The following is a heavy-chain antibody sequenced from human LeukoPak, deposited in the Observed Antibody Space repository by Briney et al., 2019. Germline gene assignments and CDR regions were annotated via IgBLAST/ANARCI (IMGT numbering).Heavy chain of an antibody. V-gene: IGHV3-30*02. D-gene: IGHD3-22*01. J-gene: IGHJ4*02. CDR2: IRYDGSNK. Sequence: GGSLRLSCAASGFTFSSYGMHWVRQAPAKGLEWVAFIRYDGSNKYYADSVKGRFTISRDNSKNTLYLQMNSLRAEDTAVYYCAKADSSGYYNFDYWGQGTLVTVSS. CDR1: GFTFSSYG. CDR3: AKADSSGYYNFDY.